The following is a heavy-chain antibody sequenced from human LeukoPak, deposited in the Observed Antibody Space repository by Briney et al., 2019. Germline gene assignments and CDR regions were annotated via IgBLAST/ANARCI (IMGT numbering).Heavy chain of an antibody. D-gene: IGHD3-3*01. CDR1: GFTFSSYA. CDR3: ARDVSRITIFGVVIIREHYYMDV. CDR2: ISYDGSNK. Sequence: GGSLRLSCAASGFTFSSYAMHWVRQAPGKGLEWVAVISYDGSNKYYADSVKGRFTISRDNSKNTLYLQMNSLRAEDTAVYYCARDVSRITIFGVVIIREHYYMDVWGKGTTVTVSS. J-gene: IGHJ6*03. V-gene: IGHV3-30*04.